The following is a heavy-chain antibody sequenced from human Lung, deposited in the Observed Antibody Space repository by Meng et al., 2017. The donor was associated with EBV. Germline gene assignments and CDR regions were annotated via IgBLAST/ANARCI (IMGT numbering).Heavy chain of an antibody. CDR2: TNPSSGSK. CDR3: GREWAGIALRF. CDR1: SFTFNGYN. D-gene: IGHD2-8*01. Sequence: QVLQVGAGAEMKKAWATVQVTCTGYSFTFNGYNRHWERQGPGQGLEWMGRTNPSSGSKNYAQKFQGRITMTRDTSISTVYMELRGLVSDDTAVYYCGREWAGIALRFWGQGTLVTVSS. J-gene: IGHJ4*02. V-gene: IGHV1-2*02.